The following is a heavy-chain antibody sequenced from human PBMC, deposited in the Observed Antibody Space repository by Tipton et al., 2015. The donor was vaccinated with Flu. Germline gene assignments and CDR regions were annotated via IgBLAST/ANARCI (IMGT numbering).Heavy chain of an antibody. V-gene: IGHV3-20*04. CDR2: INWNGGTT. D-gene: IGHD3-16*01. CDR3: ARDRTRLASPLDY. Sequence: GSLRLSCAASGFTFDDYGMSWVRQAPGKGLEWVSGINWNGGTTGYADSVKGRFIISRDNAKNSLSLQMNSLRAEDTALYFCARDRTRLASPLDYWSQGTLVTVSS. J-gene: IGHJ4*02. CDR1: GFTFDDYG.